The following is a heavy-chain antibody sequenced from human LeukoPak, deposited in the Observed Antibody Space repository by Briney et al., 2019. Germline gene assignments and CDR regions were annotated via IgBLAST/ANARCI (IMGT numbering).Heavy chain of an antibody. J-gene: IGHJ3*01. CDR1: GFTFSSYA. Sequence: PGGSLRLSCVASGFTFSSYAMSWVRQAPGKGLKWVSTISGSGDTTYYADSVTGRFTISRDNSKNSLHLQMNSLRVEDTALYYCAKLGGGLPFDLWGQGTVVTVSS. CDR2: ISGSGDTT. CDR3: AKLGGGLPFDL. V-gene: IGHV3-23*01. D-gene: IGHD3-16*01.